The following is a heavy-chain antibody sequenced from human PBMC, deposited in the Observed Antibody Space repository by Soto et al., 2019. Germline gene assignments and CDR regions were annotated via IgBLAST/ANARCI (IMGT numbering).Heavy chain of an antibody. CDR1: GFSLSTYD. Sequence: EVQLLQSGGGLVQPGGSLRLSCAASGFSLSTYDMIWVRQAPGKGLEWVSDIRGRGDSTYYADSVKGRFTISRDNANNTLSLQMNSLRAEDTAVYYCAREGPVAGTNYFDLWGQGTLVTVSS. D-gene: IGHD6-19*01. CDR3: AREGPVAGTNYFDL. J-gene: IGHJ4*02. CDR2: IRGRGDST. V-gene: IGHV3-23*01.